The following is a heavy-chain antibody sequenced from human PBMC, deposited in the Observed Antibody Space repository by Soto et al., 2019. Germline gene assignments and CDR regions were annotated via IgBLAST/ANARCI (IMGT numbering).Heavy chain of an antibody. Sequence: EVQLVETGGGLIQPGGSLRLSCAASGFTVSSNYMSWVRQAPGKGLEWVSVIYSGGSTYYADSVKGRFTISRDNSKNTLYLQMNSLRAEDTAVYYCARDIPTQGVGAFAIWGQGTMVTVSS. D-gene: IGHD1-1*01. CDR3: ARDIPTQGVGAFAI. CDR1: GFTVSSNY. CDR2: IYSGGST. V-gene: IGHV3-53*02. J-gene: IGHJ3*02.